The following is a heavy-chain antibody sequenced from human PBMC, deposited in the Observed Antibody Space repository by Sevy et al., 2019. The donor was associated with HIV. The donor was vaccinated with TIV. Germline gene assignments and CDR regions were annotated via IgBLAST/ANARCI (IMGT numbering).Heavy chain of an antibody. CDR1: GFIFSSYA. D-gene: IGHD6-13*01. Sequence: GGSLRLSCAASGFIFSSYAMSWVRQAPGKGLEWVSSISNSGGSTYYADSVRGWFTISRDNSKNTLYLQMNSLRAEDTAVYYCTKDRGIIAAGFDYWGQGTLVTVSS. V-gene: IGHV3-23*01. J-gene: IGHJ4*02. CDR2: ISNSGGST. CDR3: TKDRGIIAAGFDY.